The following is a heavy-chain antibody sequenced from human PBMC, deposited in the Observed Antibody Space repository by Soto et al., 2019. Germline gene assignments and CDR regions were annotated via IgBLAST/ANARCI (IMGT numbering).Heavy chain of an antibody. J-gene: IGHJ6*02. V-gene: IGHV1-8*01. CDR3: ARDRAGSSSSAGTYYYYGMDV. D-gene: IGHD6-6*01. CDR1: GYTFTSYD. CDR2: MNPNSGNT. Sequence: SVKVSFQASGYTFTSYDINWVRQATGQGLEWMGWMNPNSGNTGYAQKFQGRVTMTRNTSISTAYMELSSLRSEDTAVYYCARDRAGSSSSAGTYYYYGMDVWGQGTTVPVSS.